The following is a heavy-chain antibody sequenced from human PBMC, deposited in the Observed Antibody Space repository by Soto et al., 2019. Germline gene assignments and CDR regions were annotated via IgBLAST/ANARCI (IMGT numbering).Heavy chain of an antibody. CDR2: INPKSDDT. V-gene: IGHV1-2*02. J-gene: IGHJ5*02. CDR3: ARKHSLDYIRWGLDP. CDR1: GYPFSDNQ. Sequence: GASVKVSCKASGYPFSDNQIHWLRRAPGQGLEWMRRINPKSDDTNYAQKFQGRVTMTRDTSIDTAYLELTGLTSDDTATYYCARKHSLDYIRWGLDPWGQGTPVT. D-gene: IGHD4-4*01.